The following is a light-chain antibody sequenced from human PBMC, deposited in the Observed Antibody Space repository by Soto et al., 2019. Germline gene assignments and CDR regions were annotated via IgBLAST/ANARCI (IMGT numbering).Light chain of an antibody. CDR3: QQSYSTPQT. J-gene: IGKJ1*01. CDR1: QTISSW. CDR2: AAS. Sequence: IKMSQSPSTLSGSVGDRVTLTCRASQTISSWLAWYQQKPGKAPKLLIYAASSLQSGVPSRFSGSGSGTDFTLTIGSLQPEDFATYYCQQSYSTPQTFGQGTKV. V-gene: IGKV1-39*01.